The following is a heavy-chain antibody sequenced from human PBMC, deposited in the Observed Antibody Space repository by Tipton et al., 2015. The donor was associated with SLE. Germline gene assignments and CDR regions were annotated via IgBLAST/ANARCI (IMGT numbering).Heavy chain of an antibody. V-gene: IGHV3-23*01. J-gene: IGHJ6*01. CDR3: AKRVDETSYYYGMDV. CDR2: ISGSGSSST. CDR1: GFTFSTYA. Sequence: SLRLSCAASGFTFSTYAMSWVRQAPGKGLEWVSTISGSGSSSTYYADSVKGRFTISRDNSRNTLYLQMSSVRPEDTAVYYCAKRVDETSYYYGMDVWGQGTTVTVSS.